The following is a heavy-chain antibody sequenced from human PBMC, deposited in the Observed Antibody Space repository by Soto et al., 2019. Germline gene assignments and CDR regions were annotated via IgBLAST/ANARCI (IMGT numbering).Heavy chain of an antibody. CDR1: GGSISSGGYY. Sequence: SETLSLTCTVSGGSISSGGYYWSWIRQHPGKGLEWIGYIYYSGSTYYNPSLKSRVTISVDTSKNQFSLKLSSVTAADTAVYYCARDRGNYGSGRGYYYYGMDVWGQGTTVTVSS. V-gene: IGHV4-31*03. CDR2: IYYSGST. J-gene: IGHJ6*02. CDR3: ARDRGNYGSGRGYYYYGMDV. D-gene: IGHD3-10*01.